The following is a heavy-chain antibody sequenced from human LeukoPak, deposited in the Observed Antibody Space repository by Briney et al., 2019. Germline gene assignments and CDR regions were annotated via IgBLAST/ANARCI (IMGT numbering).Heavy chain of an antibody. J-gene: IGHJ4*02. V-gene: IGHV3-64*01. D-gene: IGHD2-2*02. Sequence: GGSLRLSCAASGFTFSSYAMHWVRQAPGKGLEYVSAISSNGGSTYYANSVKGRFTISRDNSKNTLYLQMGSLRAEDMAVYYCGGGRRDIEVVPAAILLAGGGDYWGQGTLVTVPS. CDR1: GFTFSSYA. CDR3: GGGRRDIEVVPAAILLAGGGDY. CDR2: ISSNGGST.